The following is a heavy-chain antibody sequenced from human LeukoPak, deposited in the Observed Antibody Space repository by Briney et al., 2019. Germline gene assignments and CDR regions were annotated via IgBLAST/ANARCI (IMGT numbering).Heavy chain of an antibody. J-gene: IGHJ4*02. V-gene: IGHV3-23*01. Sequence: PGGSLRLSCAASGFTLSSYAMSWVRQAPGKGLEWVSAISGSGGSTYYADSVKGRFTISRDNSKNTLYLQMNSLRAEDTAVYYCAKSSGSYYDYFDYWGQGTLVTVSS. D-gene: IGHD1-26*01. CDR2: ISGSGGST. CDR1: GFTLSSYA. CDR3: AKSSGSYYDYFDY.